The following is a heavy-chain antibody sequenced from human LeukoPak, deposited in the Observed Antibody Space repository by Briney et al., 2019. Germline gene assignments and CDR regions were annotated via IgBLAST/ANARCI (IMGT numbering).Heavy chain of an antibody. CDR2: IYYSGST. V-gene: IGHV4-59*12. J-gene: IGHJ4*02. D-gene: IGHD6-6*01. CDR3: ARENWRSKSIDFDS. Sequence: RSETLSLTCTVSGGSISSYYWSWIRQPPGKGLEWIGYIYYSGSTNYNPSLKSRVTISVDTSKNQFSLKLSSVTAADTAAYFCARENWRSKSIDFDSWGQGALVTVSS. CDR1: GGSISSYY.